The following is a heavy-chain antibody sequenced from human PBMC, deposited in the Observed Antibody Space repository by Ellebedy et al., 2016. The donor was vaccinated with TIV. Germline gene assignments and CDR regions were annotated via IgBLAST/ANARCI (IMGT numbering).Heavy chain of an antibody. CDR2: IIPSSGDT. V-gene: IGHV1-2*02. D-gene: IGHD2-21*02. CDR1: GNTFIGYY. Sequence: AASVKVSCKASGNTFIGYYMQWVRQAPGQGLEWMGWIIPSSGDTKYSQKFQVRVTMTLDTSNSTAFMELSRLRFDDTAVDYCARTKPSYCGDDCYSLDPWLLSLLDLWGQGTTVTVSS. J-gene: IGHJ3*01. CDR3: ARTKPSYCGDDCYSLDPWLLSLLDL.